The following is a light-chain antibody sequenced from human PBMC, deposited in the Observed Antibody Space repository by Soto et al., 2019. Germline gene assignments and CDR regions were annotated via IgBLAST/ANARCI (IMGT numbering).Light chain of an antibody. CDR3: QQSNSFPWT. CDR2: AAS. CDR1: QSISSW. Sequence: DIQMTQSPSSVSAFVGDRVTITCRASQSISSWLAWYQQKPGKAPNVLIYAASSLQSGVPSRFSGSGSWTDFTLTISSLQPEDFATYYCQQSNSFPWTFGQGTKVEIK. J-gene: IGKJ1*01. V-gene: IGKV1-12*02.